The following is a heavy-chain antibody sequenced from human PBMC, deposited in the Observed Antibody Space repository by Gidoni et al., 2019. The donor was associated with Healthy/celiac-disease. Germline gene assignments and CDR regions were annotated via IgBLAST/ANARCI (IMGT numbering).Heavy chain of an antibody. V-gene: IGHV4-39*07. CDR2: IYYSGST. Sequence: QLQLQASRPGLVKPSETLSLTCTVSGCSISRSSYYLGWIRQPPGKGLEWIGSIYYSGSTYYNPSLKSRVTISVDTSKNQFSLKLSSVTAADTAVYYCARVYESSGGNAFDIWGQGTMVTVSS. D-gene: IGHD3-22*01. CDR1: GCSISRSSYY. J-gene: IGHJ3*02. CDR3: ARVYESSGGNAFDI.